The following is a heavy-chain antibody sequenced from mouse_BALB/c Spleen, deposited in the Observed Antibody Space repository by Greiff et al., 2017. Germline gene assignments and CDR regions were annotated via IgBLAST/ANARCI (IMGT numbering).Heavy chain of an antibody. J-gene: IGHJ2*01. V-gene: IGHV1-63*02. CDR2: IYPGGGYT. CDR1: GYTFTNYW. D-gene: IGHD2-10*02. CDR3: ARSRYGNRGVYFDY. Sequence: VKLVESGAELVRPGTSVKMSCKAAGYTFTNYWIGWVKQRPGHGLEWIGDIYPGGGYTNYNEKFKGKATLTADTSSSTAYMQLSSLTSEDSAIYYCARSRYGNRGVYFDYWGQGTTLTVSS.